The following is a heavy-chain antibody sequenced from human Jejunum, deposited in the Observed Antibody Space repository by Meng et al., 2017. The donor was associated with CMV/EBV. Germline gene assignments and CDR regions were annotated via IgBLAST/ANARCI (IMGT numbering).Heavy chain of an antibody. CDR1: EYTFTDYS. CDR3: AKDGGSYLDYYFDY. CDR2: VNPDTGDT. D-gene: IGHD1-26*01. V-gene: IGHV1-2*02. J-gene: IGHJ4*02. Sequence: SEYTFTDYSMQWVRQAPGQGLEWMGWVNPDTGDTNYAQKFKGRVTMTRDMAINTVYMELTRLRSDDTAVYYCAKDGGSYLDYYFDYWGQGTLVTVSS.